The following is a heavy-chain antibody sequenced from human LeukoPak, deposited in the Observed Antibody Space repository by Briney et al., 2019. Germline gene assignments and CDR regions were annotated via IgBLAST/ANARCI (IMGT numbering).Heavy chain of an antibody. CDR3: ARGTAVAGTRSGHWYFDL. J-gene: IGHJ2*01. CDR1: GGSISNYY. CDR2: IYYSGST. V-gene: IGHV4-59*01. D-gene: IGHD6-19*01. Sequence: PSETLSLTCTVSGGSISNYYWSWIRQPPGKGLEWIGHIYYSGSTNYNPSLKSRVIISLDTSKNQFSLKLSSVTAADTAVYYCARGTAVAGTRSGHWYFDLWGRGTLVTVSS.